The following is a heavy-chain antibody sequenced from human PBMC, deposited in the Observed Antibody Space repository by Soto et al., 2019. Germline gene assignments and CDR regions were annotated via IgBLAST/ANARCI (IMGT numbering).Heavy chain of an antibody. J-gene: IGHJ4*02. CDR1: GGTFSSYA. CDR3: ASVCAGYAG. D-gene: IGHD3-9*01. Sequence: ASVQVSCKASGGTFSSYAISWVRQAPGQGLEWMGGIIPIFGTANYAQKFQGRVTITADKSTSTAYMELSSLRSEDTAVYYCASVCAGYAGWGQGTLVTVSS. CDR2: IIPIFGTA. V-gene: IGHV1-69*06.